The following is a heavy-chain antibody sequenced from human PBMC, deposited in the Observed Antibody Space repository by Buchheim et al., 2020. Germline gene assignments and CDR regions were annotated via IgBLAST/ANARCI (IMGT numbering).Heavy chain of an antibody. CDR2: IYYSGST. CDR3: ARQCYDFLLYSGGRY. CDR1: GGSISSSSYY. V-gene: IGHV4-39*01. J-gene: IGHJ4*02. D-gene: IGHD3-3*01. Sequence: QLQLQESGPGLVKPSETLSLTCTVSGGSISSSSYYWGWIRQPPGKGLEWIGRIYYSGSTYYNPSLKSRVTISVDTYKNQFSLKLSSVTAADTAVYYCARQCYDFLLYSGGRYWGQGTL.